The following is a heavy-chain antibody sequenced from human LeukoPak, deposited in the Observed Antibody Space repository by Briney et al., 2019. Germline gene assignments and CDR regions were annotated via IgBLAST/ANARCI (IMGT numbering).Heavy chain of an antibody. D-gene: IGHD3-10*01. CDR1: GFTFSGYA. V-gene: IGHV3-23*01. CDR3: AKAGANWFDP. CDR2: ISRSGDNT. Sequence: GGSLRLSCAASGFTFSGYAMSWVRQAPGKGLQWVSTISRSGDNTYYADSVKGRFTISRDNSKNTLYPQMSSLRAEDTAVYYCAKAGANWFDPWGQGTLVTVSS. J-gene: IGHJ5*02.